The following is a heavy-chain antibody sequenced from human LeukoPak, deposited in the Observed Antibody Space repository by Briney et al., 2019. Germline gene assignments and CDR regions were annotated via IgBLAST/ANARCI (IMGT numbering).Heavy chain of an antibody. CDR3: ARGEFYYDL. D-gene: IGHD3-16*01. J-gene: IGHJ4*02. CDR2: ISTFNGHT. V-gene: IGHV1-18*04. CDR1: GYIFTSNS. Sequence: ASVRVSCKPSGYIFTSNSITWVRQASGQQLEWMGWISTFNGHTKYAKNLQGRITMTRDTSTRTVYLEMRNLRSDDTAVYFCARGEFYYDLWGQGTLVTVSS.